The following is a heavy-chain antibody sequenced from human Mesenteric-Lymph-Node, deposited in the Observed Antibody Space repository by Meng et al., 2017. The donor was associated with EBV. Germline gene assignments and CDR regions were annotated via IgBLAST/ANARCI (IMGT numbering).Heavy chain of an antibody. CDR3: ASGGSGINFDY. CDR2: ISADNGNT. D-gene: IGHD3-10*01. J-gene: IGHJ4*02. CDR1: GYRFNSYG. Sequence: QVQLGKSGAGGEKPGGSVKVSCKASGYRFNSYGISWVRQAPGQGLEWMGWISADNGNTIFAQKFQGRVTMTADSSTSTAYMEVTSLTSDDTAVYYCASGGSGINFDYWGQGTLVTVSS. V-gene: IGHV1-18*01.